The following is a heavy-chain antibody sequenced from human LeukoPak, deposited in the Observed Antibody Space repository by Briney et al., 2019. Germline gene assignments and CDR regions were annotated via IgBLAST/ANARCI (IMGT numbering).Heavy chain of an antibody. CDR1: GFNFRTYS. D-gene: IGHD1-26*01. Sequence: GGSLRLSCEASGFNFRTYSMNWVRQARGKGLEWVSYISSGGSTIYYADSVKGRFTISRDNAKNSLYLQMNSLRDEDTAVYYCARGYDYWGQGTLVTVSS. CDR3: ARGYDY. J-gene: IGHJ4*02. V-gene: IGHV3-48*02. CDR2: ISSGGSTI.